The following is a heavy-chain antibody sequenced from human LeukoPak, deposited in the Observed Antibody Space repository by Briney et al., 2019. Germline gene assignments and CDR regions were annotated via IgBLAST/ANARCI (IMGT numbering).Heavy chain of an antibody. CDR3: ARPRLGDPDAFDI. CDR1: GYTFTSYD. J-gene: IGHJ3*02. CDR2: MNPNSGNT. D-gene: IGHD1-26*01. V-gene: IGHV1-8*01. Sequence: ASVKVSCKASGYTFTSYDINWVRQATGQGLEWMGWMNPNSGNTGYAQKFQGRVTTTRNTSISTAYMELSSLRSEDTAVYYCARPRLGDPDAFDIWGQGTMVTVSS.